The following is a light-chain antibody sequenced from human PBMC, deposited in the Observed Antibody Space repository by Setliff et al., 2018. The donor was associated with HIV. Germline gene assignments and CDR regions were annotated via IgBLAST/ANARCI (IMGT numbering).Light chain of an antibody. J-gene: IGLJ2*01. CDR1: TSDIGSYNR. Sequence: QSALTQPPSVSGSPGQSIIISCTGTTSDIGSYNRVSWYQQRPGTAPKLIIYEVNKRPSGVSNRFSGSKSGNTASLTISGLQAEDEADYYCCSYAGSSTSVVFGGGTKVTVL. V-gene: IGLV2-23*02. CDR2: EVN. CDR3: CSYAGSSTSVV.